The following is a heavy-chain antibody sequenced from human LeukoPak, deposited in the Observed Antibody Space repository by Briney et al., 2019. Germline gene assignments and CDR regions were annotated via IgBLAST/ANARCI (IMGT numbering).Heavy chain of an antibody. CDR1: GGSISSYY. J-gene: IGHJ4*02. Sequence: PSETLSLTCTVSGGSISSYYWSWIRQPPGKGLEWIGYIYYSGSTNYNPSLKSRVTISVDTSKNQFSLKLSSVTAADPAVYYCASTHSSGDGTIDYWGQGTLVTVSS. V-gene: IGHV4-59*01. D-gene: IGHD6-19*01. CDR3: ASTHSSGDGTIDY. CDR2: IYYSGST.